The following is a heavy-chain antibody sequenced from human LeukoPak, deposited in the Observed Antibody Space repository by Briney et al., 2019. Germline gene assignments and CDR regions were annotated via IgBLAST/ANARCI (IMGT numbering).Heavy chain of an antibody. CDR2: INPSGGST. CDR1: GYTFTSYY. D-gene: IGHD3-3*01. V-gene: IGHV1-46*01. J-gene: IGHJ6*02. Sequence: GASVKVSCKASGYTFTSYYMHWVRQAPGQGVEWMGIINPSGGSTSYAQKFQGRVTMTRDTSTSTVYMELSSLRSEDTAVYYCARDGNSDFWSGQYYYYGMDVWGQGTTVTVSS. CDR3: ARDGNSDFWSGQYYYYGMDV.